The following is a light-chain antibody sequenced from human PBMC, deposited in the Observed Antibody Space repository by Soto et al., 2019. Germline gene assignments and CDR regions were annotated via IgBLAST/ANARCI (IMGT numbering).Light chain of an antibody. CDR2: DAS. CDR1: QSVSSF. J-gene: IGKJ4*01. V-gene: IGKV3-11*01. CDR3: QQRLNWPLT. Sequence: EIVLTQSPATLSLSPGERATLSCRASQSVSSFFVWYQQKRGQAPRLLIYDASKRATGIPARFSGSGSATDFTLTISSLEPEDFAVYYCQQRLNWPLTFGGGTTVEIK.